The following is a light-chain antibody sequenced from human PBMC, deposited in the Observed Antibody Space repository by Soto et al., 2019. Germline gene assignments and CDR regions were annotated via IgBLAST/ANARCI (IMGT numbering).Light chain of an antibody. Sequence: QSVLTQPPSVSAAPGQKVTISCSGSSSNIGSHYVSWYQQVPGTAPKLLIYDDNKRPSKIPDRFSASKSGTSATLDIAGLQTGDEADYYCGAWDAGLSVVLFGGGTKLTVL. CDR3: GAWDAGLSVVL. V-gene: IGLV1-51*01. CDR1: SSNIGSHY. CDR2: DDN. J-gene: IGLJ2*01.